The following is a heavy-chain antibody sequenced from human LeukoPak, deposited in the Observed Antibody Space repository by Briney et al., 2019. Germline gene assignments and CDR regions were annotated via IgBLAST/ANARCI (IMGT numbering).Heavy chain of an antibody. V-gene: IGHV4-39*01. CDR3: ASTPDSSGPPFDY. CDR1: AGSISSSPYY. D-gene: IGHD3-22*01. J-gene: IGHJ4*02. CDR2: ISYTGST. Sequence: SETLSLTCTVSAGSISSSPYYWGWIRQPPGKGLEWIGSISYTGSTYYNPSLKSRVTISVDTSKNQFSLKLNSVAAADTAAYYCASTPDSSGPPFDYWGQGTLVTVSS.